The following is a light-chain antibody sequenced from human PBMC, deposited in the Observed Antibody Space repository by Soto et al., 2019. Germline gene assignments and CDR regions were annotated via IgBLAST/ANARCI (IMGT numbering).Light chain of an antibody. V-gene: IGLV2-11*01. J-gene: IGLJ3*02. CDR2: DVS. CDR1: SSDVGGYNY. Sequence: QSALAQPRSVSGSRGQSVTMSCTGTSSDVGGYNYVSWYQQHPGKAPKLMIYDVSKRPSGVPDRFSGSKSGNTASLTISGLQAEDEADYYCCSYAGSYTWVFGGGTKLTVL. CDR3: CSYAGSYTWV.